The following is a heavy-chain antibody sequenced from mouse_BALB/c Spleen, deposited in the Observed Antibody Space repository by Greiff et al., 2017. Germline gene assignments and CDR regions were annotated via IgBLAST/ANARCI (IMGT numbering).Heavy chain of an antibody. J-gene: IGHJ3*01. D-gene: IGHD2-3*01. CDR3: TGLLGFAY. V-gene: IGHV1-15*01. CDR2: IDPETGGT. Sequence: VQLQQSGAELVRPGASVTLSCKASGYTFTDYEMHWVKQTPVHGLEWIGAIDPETGGTAYNQKFKGKATLTADKSSSTAYMELRSLTSEDSAVYYCTGLLGFAYWGQGTLVTVSA. CDR1: GYTFTDYE.